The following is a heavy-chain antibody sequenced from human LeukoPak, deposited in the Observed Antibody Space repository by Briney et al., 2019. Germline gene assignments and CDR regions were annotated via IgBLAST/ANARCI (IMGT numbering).Heavy chain of an antibody. Sequence: GGSLRLSCAASGFTFSSYAMSWVRQAPGKGLEWVAAISGSGGSTYYADSVKGRFTISRDNSKNTLYLQMNSLRAEDTAVYYWAEVGYSGTFDYWGQGTLVTVSS. CDR2: ISGSGGST. V-gene: IGHV3-23*01. J-gene: IGHJ4*02. CDR1: GFTFSSYA. D-gene: IGHD5-12*01. CDR3: AEVGYSGTFDY.